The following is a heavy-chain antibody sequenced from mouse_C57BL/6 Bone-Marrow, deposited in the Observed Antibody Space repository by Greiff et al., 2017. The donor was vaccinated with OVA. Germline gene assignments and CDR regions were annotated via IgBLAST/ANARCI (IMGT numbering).Heavy chain of an antibody. V-gene: IGHV1-42*01. CDR1: GYSFTGYY. CDR2: INPSTGGT. CDR3: ARGGTSPFAY. Sequence: VQLKESGPELVKPGASVKISCKASGYSFTGYYMNWVKQSPEKSLEWIGEINPSTGGTTYNQKFKAKATLTVDKSSSTAYMQLKSVTSEDSAVYYCARGGTSPFAYWGQGTLVTVSA. D-gene: IGHD4-1*01. J-gene: IGHJ3*01.